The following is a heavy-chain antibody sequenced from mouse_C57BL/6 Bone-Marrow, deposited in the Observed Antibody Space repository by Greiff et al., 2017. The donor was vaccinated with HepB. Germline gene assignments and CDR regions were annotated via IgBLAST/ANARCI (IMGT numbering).Heavy chain of an antibody. J-gene: IGHJ2*01. V-gene: IGHV5-4*03. CDR3: AIFHITTVVAGYYFDY. CDR2: ISDGGSYT. D-gene: IGHD1-1*01. Sequence: EVMLVESGGGLVKPGGSLKLSCAASGFTFSSYAMSWVRQTPEKRLEWVATISDGGSYTYYPDNVKGRFTISRDNAKNNLYLQMSHLKSEDTSMYYCAIFHITTVVAGYYFDYWGQGTTLTVAS. CDR1: GFTFSSYA.